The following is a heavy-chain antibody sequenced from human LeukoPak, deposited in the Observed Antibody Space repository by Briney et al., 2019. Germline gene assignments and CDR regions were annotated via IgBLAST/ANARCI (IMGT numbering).Heavy chain of an antibody. J-gene: IGHJ4*02. CDR2: IHTSGST. CDR1: GGSISSYY. Sequence: PSETLSLTCTVSGGSISSYYWSWIRQPAGKGLEWIGRIHTSGSTNYNPSLKSRVTMSVDTSKNQFSLKLSSVTAADTAVYYCASSTQSYGELYGFDYWGQGTLVTVSS. V-gene: IGHV4-4*07. D-gene: IGHD1-26*01. CDR3: ASSTQSYGELYGFDY.